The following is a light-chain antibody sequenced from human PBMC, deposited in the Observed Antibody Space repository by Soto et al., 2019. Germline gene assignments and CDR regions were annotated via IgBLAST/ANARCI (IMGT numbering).Light chain of an antibody. CDR2: GAS. CDR1: QSVSRN. CDR3: QQYNNWPPYT. Sequence: EIVMTQSPATLSVSPGERATHSCRASQSVSRNLAWYQQKPGQAPRLLIYGASTRATGIPARFSGSGSGTEFTLTISSLQSEDFAVYYCQQYNNWPPYTFGQGTKLEIK. V-gene: IGKV3-15*01. J-gene: IGKJ2*01.